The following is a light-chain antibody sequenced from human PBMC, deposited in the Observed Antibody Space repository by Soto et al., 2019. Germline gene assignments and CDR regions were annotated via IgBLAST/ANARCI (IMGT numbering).Light chain of an antibody. CDR2: AAS. J-gene: IGKJ3*01. CDR1: QGISSY. V-gene: IGKV1-9*01. CDR3: QQ. Sequence: IQLTQSPSSLSASVGDGVTITCRAGQGISSYLAWYQQKPGKAPKLLMYAASTLQSGVPSRFSGSGSGTDFTLPISSLQPEDFATYYCQQFGPGTKVHIK.